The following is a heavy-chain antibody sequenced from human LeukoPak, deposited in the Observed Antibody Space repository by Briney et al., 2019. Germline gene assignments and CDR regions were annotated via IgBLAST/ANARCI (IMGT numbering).Heavy chain of an antibody. J-gene: IGHJ4*02. D-gene: IGHD6-19*01. V-gene: IGHV6-1*01. CDR3: VRYSGWFYFDF. Sequence: SQTLSLTFAISGDSLSIISVAWSWLRHSPSRGLEWLGGTYYRSKWYYDYAVSVKSRMTINTDTSKNQFTLQLNSVTPEDTAVYYCVRYSGWFYFDFWAQGTLVTVSS. CDR1: GDSLSIISVA. CDR2: TYYRSKWYY.